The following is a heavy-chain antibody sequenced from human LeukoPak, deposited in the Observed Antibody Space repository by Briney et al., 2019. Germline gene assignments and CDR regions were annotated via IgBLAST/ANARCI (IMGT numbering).Heavy chain of an antibody. CDR2: IIPIFGET. CDR3: ARGSVDYYDASGYEVFYFDY. V-gene: IGHV1-69*13. CDR1: GGTFNNYA. J-gene: IGHJ4*02. D-gene: IGHD3-22*01. Sequence: SVTVSCKASGGTFNNYAVNWVRQAPGQGLEWMGGIIPIFGETNYAQTLQGRVTITADESTSTTYMELSGLRSEDTAVYYCARGSVDYYDASGYEVFYFDYWGQGTLVTVSS.